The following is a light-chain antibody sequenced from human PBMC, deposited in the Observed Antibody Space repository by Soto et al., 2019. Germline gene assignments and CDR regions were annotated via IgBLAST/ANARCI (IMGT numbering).Light chain of an antibody. CDR2: SNS. J-gene: IGLJ3*02. CDR3: PTWDDSLNGVV. V-gene: IGLV1-44*01. CDR1: NSNIGPNS. Sequence: QSVLTQPPSASGTPGQRVSISCSGSNSNIGPNSVNWYQQLPGTAPKLLIFSNSLRPSGVPDRFSGSKSGTSASLAISGLQSGDEADYYCPTWDDSLNGVVFGGGTKLNVL.